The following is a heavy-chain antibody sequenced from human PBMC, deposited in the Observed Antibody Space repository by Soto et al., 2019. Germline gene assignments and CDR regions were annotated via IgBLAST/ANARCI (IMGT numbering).Heavy chain of an antibody. CDR1: GGSFSGYS. Sequence: PSETLSLTCAVYGGSFSGYSWTWIRQPPGKGLEWIGEIDQSGSTNSSPSLKSRVTISVDTSKNQFSLKLSSLTAADTAVYYCARHGSSGPDYWGQGTLVTVSS. CDR2: IDQSGST. D-gene: IGHD6-19*01. J-gene: IGHJ4*02. CDR3: ARHGSSGPDY. V-gene: IGHV4-34*01.